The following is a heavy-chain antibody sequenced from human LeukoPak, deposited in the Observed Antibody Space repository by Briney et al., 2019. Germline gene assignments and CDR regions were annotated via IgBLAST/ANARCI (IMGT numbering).Heavy chain of an antibody. CDR1: GFTFDDYG. V-gene: IGHV3-20*04. CDR3: ARLSSTSEKPYSFDY. Sequence: GGSLRLSCAASGFTFDDYGMSWVRQAPGKGLEWVSGINWNGGSTGYADSVKGRFTISRDNAKNSLYLQMNSLRTEDTALYYCARLSSTSEKPYSFDYWGQGTLVTVSS. CDR2: INWNGGST. J-gene: IGHJ4*02. D-gene: IGHD2-2*01.